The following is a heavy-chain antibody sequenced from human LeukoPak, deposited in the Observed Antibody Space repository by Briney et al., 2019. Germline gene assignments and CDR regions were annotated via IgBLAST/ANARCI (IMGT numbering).Heavy chain of an antibody. J-gene: IGHJ6*03. CDR3: ARGGDMNAYYYYYYMDV. CDR2: MNPNSGNT. Sequence: GASVKVSCKASGYTFTSYDINWVRQATGQGLEWMGWMNPNSGNTGYAQKFQGRVTITRNTSISTAYMELSSLRSEDTAVYYCARGGDMNAYYYYYYMDVWGKGTTVTVSS. D-gene: IGHD2-15*01. CDR1: GYTFTSYD. V-gene: IGHV1-8*03.